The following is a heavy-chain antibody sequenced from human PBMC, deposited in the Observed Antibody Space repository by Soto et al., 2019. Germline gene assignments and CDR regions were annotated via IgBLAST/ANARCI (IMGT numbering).Heavy chain of an antibody. V-gene: IGHV6-1*01. CDR3: ARDQTGESYYYYYGMDV. Sequence: SQTLSLTFAISGDSVSSNSAAWNWIRQSPSRGLEWLGRTYYRSKWYNDYAVSVKSRITINPDTSKNQFSLQLNSVTPEDTAVYYCARDQTGESYYYYYGMDVWGQGTTVTVSS. CDR1: GDSVSSNSAA. CDR2: TYYRSKWYN. D-gene: IGHD7-27*01. J-gene: IGHJ6*02.